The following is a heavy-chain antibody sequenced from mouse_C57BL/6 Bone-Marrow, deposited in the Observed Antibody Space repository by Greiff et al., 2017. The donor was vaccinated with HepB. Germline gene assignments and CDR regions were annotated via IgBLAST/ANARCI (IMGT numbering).Heavy chain of an antibody. CDR1: GFTFSSYA. D-gene: IGHD2-3*01. CDR2: ISDGGSYT. J-gene: IGHJ1*03. CDR3: ARDDGYYWYCDV. V-gene: IGHV5-4*01. Sequence: VESGGGLVKPGGSLKLSCAASGFTFSSYAMSWVRKTPEKRLEWVATISDGGSYTYYPDNVKGRFTISRDNAKNNLYLQMSHLKSEDTAMYYCARDDGYYWYCDVWGTGTTVTVSS.